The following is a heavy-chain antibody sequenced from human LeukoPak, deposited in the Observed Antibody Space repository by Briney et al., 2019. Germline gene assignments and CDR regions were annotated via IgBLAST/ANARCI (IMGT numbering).Heavy chain of an antibody. J-gene: IGHJ4*02. CDR1: GGSISSSNYY. CDR3: ARSGGTWIYNY. V-gene: IGHV4-61*01. Sequence: SETLSLTCTVSGGSISSSNYYWSWIRQPPGKGLEWIGYIYDSGNSNYSPSLKSRVTISVDTSKNQFSLKLTSVTAADTAVYYCARSGGTWIYNYWGQGTLVTVSS. D-gene: IGHD1-7*01. CDR2: IYDSGNS.